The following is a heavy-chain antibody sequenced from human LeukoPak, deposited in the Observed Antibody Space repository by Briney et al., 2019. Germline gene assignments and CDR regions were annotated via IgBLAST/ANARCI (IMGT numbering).Heavy chain of an antibody. CDR2: INSDGSST. CDR1: GFTLSSYW. D-gene: IGHD3-22*01. J-gene: IGHJ4*02. Sequence: GGSLRLSCAASGFTLSSYWMHWVRQAPGKGLVWVSRINSDGSSTSYADSVKGRFTISRDNSKNTLYLQMNSLRAEDTAVYYCGRGSGYYVYYFDYWGQGTLVTVSS. CDR3: GRGSGYYVYYFDY. V-gene: IGHV3-74*01.